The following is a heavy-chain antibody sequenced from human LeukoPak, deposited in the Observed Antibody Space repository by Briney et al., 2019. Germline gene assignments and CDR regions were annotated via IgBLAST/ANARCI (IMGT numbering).Heavy chain of an antibody. CDR3: ARDPGQLWSHELSFDC. Sequence: GASVKVSCKASGYTFTGYYMHWVRQAPGQGLEWMGRINPDSGGTNYARKFQGRVTMTRDTSISTAYMELSRLRSDDTAVYYCARDPGQLWSHELSFDCWGQGTLVTVSS. CDR2: INPDSGGT. CDR1: GYTFTGYY. V-gene: IGHV1-2*06. D-gene: IGHD5-18*01. J-gene: IGHJ4*02.